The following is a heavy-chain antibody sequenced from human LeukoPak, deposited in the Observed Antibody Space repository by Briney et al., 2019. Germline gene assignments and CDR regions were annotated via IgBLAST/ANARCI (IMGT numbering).Heavy chain of an antibody. J-gene: IGHJ4*02. CDR1: GFTFRNSG. CDR2: IRYDGSNE. V-gene: IGHV3-30*02. D-gene: IGHD5-18*01. Sequence: PGGSLRLSCAASGFTFRNSGMHWVRQAPGKGLEWVTFIRYDGSNEHYADSVKGRFTISRDNSRNTLYLQMDRLRPEGTAVYYCAKGGIHWEVDYWGQGSLVTVSS. CDR3: AKGGIHWEVDY.